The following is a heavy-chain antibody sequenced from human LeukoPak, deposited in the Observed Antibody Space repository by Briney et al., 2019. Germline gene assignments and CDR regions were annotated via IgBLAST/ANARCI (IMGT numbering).Heavy chain of an antibody. CDR1: GYTLTELS. J-gene: IGHJ6*02. D-gene: IGHD1-1*01. Sequence: ASVKVSCKVSGYTLTELSMHWVRQAPGKGLEWMGGFDPEDGETIYAQKFQGRVTMTEDTSTDTAYMELSSLRSEDTAVYYCARASPRMVTYNYNYYYALDVWGQGTTVTVSS. CDR3: ARASPRMVTYNYNYYYALDV. CDR2: FDPEDGET. V-gene: IGHV1-24*01.